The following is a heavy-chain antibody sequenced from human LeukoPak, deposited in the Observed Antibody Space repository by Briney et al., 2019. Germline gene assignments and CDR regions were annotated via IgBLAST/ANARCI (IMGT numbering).Heavy chain of an antibody. Sequence: GGSLRLSCAVSGFTFSSYAMSWVRQAPGKGLEWVSGISGSGGSKYYAGSVKGRFSISRDNSKNTLYLQMSTLRAEDTAVYYCANKGVPIGSGWYAYWGQGTLVTVSS. V-gene: IGHV3-23*01. CDR3: ANKGVPIGSGWYAY. CDR2: ISGSGGSK. CDR1: GFTFSSYA. J-gene: IGHJ4*02. D-gene: IGHD6-19*01.